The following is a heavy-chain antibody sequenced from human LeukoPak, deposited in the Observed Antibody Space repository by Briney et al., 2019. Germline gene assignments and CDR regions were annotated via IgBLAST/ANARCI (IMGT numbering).Heavy chain of an antibody. CDR1: GVSISSNY. CDR3: ARTGSTVTMLYPFDH. CDR2: IYNSGTT. J-gene: IGHJ4*02. V-gene: IGHV4-59*01. Sequence: PSETLSLTCTVSGVSISSNYWSWIRQPPGKGLEWIGYIYNSGTTNYNPSLKGRVTLSIDTSKNQLSLKLRSVTAADTAVYYCARTGSTVTMLYPFDHWGQGTLVTVSS. D-gene: IGHD4-17*01.